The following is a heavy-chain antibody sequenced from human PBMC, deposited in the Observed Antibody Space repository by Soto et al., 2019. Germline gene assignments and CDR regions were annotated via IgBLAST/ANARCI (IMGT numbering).Heavy chain of an antibody. J-gene: IGHJ5*02. Sequence: GASVKVSCTASGYTFTSYYMHWVRQATGQGLEWMGWMNPNSGNTGYAQKFQGRVTMTRNTSISTAYMELSSLRSEDTAVYYCARGPYDFWSGYSLGFDWFDPWGQGTLVTVSS. CDR3: ARGPYDFWSGYSLGFDWFDP. CDR1: GYTFTSYY. CDR2: MNPNSGNT. D-gene: IGHD3-3*01. V-gene: IGHV1-8*02.